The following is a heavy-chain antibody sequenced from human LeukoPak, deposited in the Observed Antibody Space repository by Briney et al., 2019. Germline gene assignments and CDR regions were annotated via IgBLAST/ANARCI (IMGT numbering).Heavy chain of an antibody. J-gene: IGHJ3*02. CDR1: GFTFSSSA. Sequence: PGGSLRLSCAASGFTFSSSAMSWVRQAPGKGLEWVSAISNNGGYTYYADSVQGRFTISRDNSKSTLCLQMNSLRAEDTAVYYCARDPDFSAFDIWGQGTLVTVSS. V-gene: IGHV3-23*01. CDR2: ISNNGGYT. D-gene: IGHD4-11*01. CDR3: ARDPDFSAFDI.